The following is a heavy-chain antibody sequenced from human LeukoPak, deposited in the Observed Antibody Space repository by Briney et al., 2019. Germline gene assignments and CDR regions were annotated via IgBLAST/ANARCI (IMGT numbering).Heavy chain of an antibody. V-gene: IGHV3-23*01. CDR1: GFTISSYA. CDR2: ISVSGGST. D-gene: IGHD6-19*01. J-gene: IGHJ4*02. CDR3: VRDIGAVAGTDDY. Sequence: GGSLRLSCAVSGFTISSYAMSWVRQAPGKGLEWVSSISVSGGSTYYADSVKGRFTISRDNSKNTLYLQMNSLRVEDTAVYYCVRDIGAVAGTDDYWGQGTLVTVSS.